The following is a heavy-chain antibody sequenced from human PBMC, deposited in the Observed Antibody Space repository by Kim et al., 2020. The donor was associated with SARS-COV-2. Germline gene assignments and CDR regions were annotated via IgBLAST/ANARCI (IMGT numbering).Heavy chain of an antibody. CDR3: ARLKPPRVDAFDI. Sequence: SETLSLTCTVSGGSISSSSYYWGWIRQPPGKGLEWIGSIYYSGSTYYNPSLKSRVTISVDTSKNQFSLKLSSVTAADTAVYYCARLKPPRVDAFDIWGQGTMVTVSS. CDR1: GGSISSSSYY. J-gene: IGHJ3*02. V-gene: IGHV4-39*01. CDR2: IYYSGST.